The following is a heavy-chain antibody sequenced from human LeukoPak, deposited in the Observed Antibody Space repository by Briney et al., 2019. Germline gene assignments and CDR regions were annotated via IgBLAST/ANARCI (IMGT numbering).Heavy chain of an antibody. V-gene: IGHV4-39*07. Sequence: SETLSLTCTVSGGSISSSSFYWGWIRQPPGKGLEWIGSIYYSGSTYYKPSLKSRVTISVDTSKSQFSLKLSSVTAADTAVYYCARVCLNLYAPMVQEYYFDYWGQGTLVTVSS. CDR2: IYYSGST. J-gene: IGHJ4*02. CDR3: ARVCLNLYAPMVQEYYFDY. D-gene: IGHD3-10*01. CDR1: GGSISSSSFY.